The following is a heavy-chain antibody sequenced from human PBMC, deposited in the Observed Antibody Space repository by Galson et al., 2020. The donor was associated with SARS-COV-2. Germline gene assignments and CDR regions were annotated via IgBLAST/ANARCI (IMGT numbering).Heavy chain of an antibody. V-gene: IGHV3-30*04. CDR1: GFTFSSYA. CDR3: AREDSILWGAFDI. D-gene: IGHD3-16*01. CDR2: ISYDGSNK. Sequence: GGSLRLSCAASGFTFSSYAMHWVRQAPGKGLEWVAVISYDGSNKYYADSVKGRFTISRDNSKNTLYLQMNSLRAEDTAVYYCAREDSILWGAFDIWGQGTMVTVSS. J-gene: IGHJ3*02.